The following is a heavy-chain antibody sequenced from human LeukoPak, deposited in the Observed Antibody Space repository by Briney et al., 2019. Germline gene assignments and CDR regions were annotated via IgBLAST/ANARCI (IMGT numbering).Heavy chain of an antibody. CDR2: ITWDSVTI. Sequence: PGRSLRLSCEASGFSLGDYAMHWVRQIPGKGLEWVSGITWDSVTIDYAGSVRGRFTISRDNAKNFLYLQMNTLRPEDTAIYYCAKGKSIASLWYMDVWGKGTTVIVSS. CDR1: GFSLGDYA. J-gene: IGHJ6*03. D-gene: IGHD2-2*01. CDR3: AKGKSIASLWYMDV. V-gene: IGHV3-9*01.